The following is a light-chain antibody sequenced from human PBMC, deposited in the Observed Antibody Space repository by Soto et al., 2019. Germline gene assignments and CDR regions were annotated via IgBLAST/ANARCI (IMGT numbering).Light chain of an antibody. V-gene: IGKV3D-15*02. J-gene: IGKJ5*01. CDR2: GAS. Sequence: EIVMMQSPATLSVSPGERATLSCRASQSVSSNLAWYQQTPGQAPRLLIYGASTRETGIPARFSGSGSGTEFTLTISSLQSEDFAVYYCQQYGNSPITFGQGTRLEIK. CDR3: QQYGNSPIT. CDR1: QSVSSN.